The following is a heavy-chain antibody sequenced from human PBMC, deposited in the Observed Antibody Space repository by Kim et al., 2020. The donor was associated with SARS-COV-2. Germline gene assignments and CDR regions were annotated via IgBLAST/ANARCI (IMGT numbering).Heavy chain of an antibody. D-gene: IGHD7-27*01. V-gene: IGHV4-4*02. J-gene: IGHJ6*03. CDR1: GGSISSSNW. Sequence: SETLSLTCAVSGGSISSSNWWSWVRQPPGKGLEWIGEIYHSGSTNYNPSLKSRVTISVDKSKNPFSLQLSSVTAADTAVYYCARASFISPIRNSGAGEAAGGYYYYYDMDVWGTGTTVTVSS. CDR2: IYHSGST. CDR3: ARASFISPIRNSGAGEAAGGYYYYYDMDV.